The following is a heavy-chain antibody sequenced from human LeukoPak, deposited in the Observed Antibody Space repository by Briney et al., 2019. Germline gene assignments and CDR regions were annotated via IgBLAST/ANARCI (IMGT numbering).Heavy chain of an antibody. D-gene: IGHD2-2*01. V-gene: IGHV3-23*01. Sequence: GGSLRLSCAASGFTFSSYAMSWVRQAPGKGLEWVSAISGSGGSTYYADSVKGRFTISRDNSKNTLYLQMNSLRAEDTAVYYCAKVNGPENYYYYYMDVWGKGTTVTVSS. CDR3: AKVNGPENYYYYYMDV. CDR2: ISGSGGST. J-gene: IGHJ6*03. CDR1: GFTFSSYA.